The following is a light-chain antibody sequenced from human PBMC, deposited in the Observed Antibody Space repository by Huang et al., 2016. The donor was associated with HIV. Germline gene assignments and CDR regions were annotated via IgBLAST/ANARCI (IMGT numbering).Light chain of an antibody. V-gene: IGKV2-29*02. J-gene: IGKJ2*02. Sequence: DIVMTQTPLSLSVTPGQPAFISCKSSQSLLHSDGKTYLSWYLQKPGQSPQLLIDEVSFRFSGVTDRFSGSGSGTDFTLKISRVEAEDVGVYYCMQGIHFPCTFGQGTKLEI. CDR2: EVS. CDR1: QSLLHSDGKTY. CDR3: MQGIHFPCT.